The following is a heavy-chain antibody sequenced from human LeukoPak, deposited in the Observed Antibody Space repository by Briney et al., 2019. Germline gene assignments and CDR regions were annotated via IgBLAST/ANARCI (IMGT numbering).Heavy chain of an antibody. Sequence: ASVTVSCKASGYTFTGYYMQWVRQAPGQGLEWMGWINPNSGGTNYAQKFQGRVTMTRDTSISTAYMELSRLRSDDTAVYYCARGAQLPDAFDIWGQGTMVTVSS. D-gene: IGHD2-2*01. J-gene: IGHJ3*02. V-gene: IGHV1-2*02. CDR2: INPNSGGT. CDR3: ARGAQLPDAFDI. CDR1: GYTFTGYY.